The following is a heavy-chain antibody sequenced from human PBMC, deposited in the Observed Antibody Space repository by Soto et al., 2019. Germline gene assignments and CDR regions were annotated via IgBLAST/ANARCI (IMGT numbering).Heavy chain of an antibody. CDR1: GYSFTSYW. J-gene: IGHJ3*02. CDR3: ARLPYYDSSGYQRAFDI. CDR2: IDPSDSYT. V-gene: IGHV5-10-1*01. D-gene: IGHD3-22*01. Sequence: GESLKISCKGSGYSFTSYWISWVRQMPGKGLEWMGRIDPSDSYTNYSPSFQGHVTISADKSISTAYLQWSSLKASDTAMYYCARLPYYDSSGYQRAFDIWGQGTMVTVS.